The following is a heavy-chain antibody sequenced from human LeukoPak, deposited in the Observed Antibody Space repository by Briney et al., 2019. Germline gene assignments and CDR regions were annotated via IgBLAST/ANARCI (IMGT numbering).Heavy chain of an antibody. CDR3: AKFGHYYMDV. Sequence: GALKLSCSASGFSFPNYWMTWVRQAPGKGREWVANVNLDGSQKYYLDSVKGRFTISRDNAKNSLYLQMNSLRAEDTGVYYCAKFGHYYMDVWGKGTTVTVSS. CDR2: VNLDGSQK. CDR1: GFSFPNYW. V-gene: IGHV3-7*01. D-gene: IGHD3-10*01. J-gene: IGHJ6*03.